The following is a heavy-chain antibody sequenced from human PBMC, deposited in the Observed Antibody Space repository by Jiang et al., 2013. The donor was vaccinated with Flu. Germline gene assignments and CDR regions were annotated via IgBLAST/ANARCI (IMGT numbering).Heavy chain of an antibody. Sequence: GAEVKKPGASVKVSCKASGYTFSTYKIHWVRQAPGQGLEWMGIINPSGGSTTYAQKFQGRVTMTRDTSTSTVYMELSSLRSEDTAVYYCARDRDNYGEDSWGQGTLVIVSS. CDR2: INPSGGST. V-gene: IGHV1-46*01. CDR1: GYTFSTYK. J-gene: IGHJ4*02. D-gene: IGHD4-17*01. CDR3: ARDRDNYGEDS.